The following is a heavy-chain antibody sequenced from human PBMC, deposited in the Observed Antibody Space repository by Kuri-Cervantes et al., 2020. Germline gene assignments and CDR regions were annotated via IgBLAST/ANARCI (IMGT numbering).Heavy chain of an antibody. CDR3: ARDLQPKPPNGDFDY. Sequence: GGSLRLSCAASGFTFSNYAMSWVRQAPGKGLEWVAVIWYDGSNKYYADSVKGRFTISRDNSKNTLYLQMNSLRAEDTAVYYCARDLQPKPPNGDFDYWGQGTLVTVSS. CDR1: GFTFSNYA. D-gene: IGHD2-8*01. V-gene: IGHV3-33*08. J-gene: IGHJ4*02. CDR2: IWYDGSNK.